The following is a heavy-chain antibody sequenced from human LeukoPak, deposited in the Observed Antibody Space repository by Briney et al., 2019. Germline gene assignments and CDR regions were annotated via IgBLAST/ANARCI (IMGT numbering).Heavy chain of an antibody. Sequence: SVTVFCKASGGTFSSYAISWVRQAPGQGLEWMGGIIPIFGTANYAQKFQGRVTITADESTSTAYMELSSLRSEDTAVYYCARVARDYGGNSGDWYFDLWGRGTLVTVSS. CDR3: ARVARDYGGNSGDWYFDL. V-gene: IGHV1-69*13. CDR2: IIPIFGTA. CDR1: GGTFSSYA. D-gene: IGHD4-23*01. J-gene: IGHJ2*01.